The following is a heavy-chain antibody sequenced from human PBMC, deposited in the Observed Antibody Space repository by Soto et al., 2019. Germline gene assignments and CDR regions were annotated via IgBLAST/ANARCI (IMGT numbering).Heavy chain of an antibody. D-gene: IGHD3-22*01. CDR2: MSYDGSNQ. CDR1: GFIFRNYA. J-gene: IGHJ4*02. CDR3: ARDTGGDPTGYYSRGFDY. V-gene: IGHV3-30-3*01. Sequence: QVQLVESGGGVVQPGRSLRVSCAGSGFIFRNYAVHWVRRAPGKGLQWVAAMSYDGSNQYYADSVKGRFTISRDNSKSTVFLQMNSLRLEDTAVYYCARDTGGDPTGYYSRGFDYWGQGTLVTVSS.